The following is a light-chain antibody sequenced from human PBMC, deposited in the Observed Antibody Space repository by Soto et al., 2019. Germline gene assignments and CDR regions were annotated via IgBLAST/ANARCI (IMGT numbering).Light chain of an antibody. J-gene: IGKJ1*01. Sequence: DIVMTQSPDSLAVSLGERATINCKSSQSVLYSSNNKNYLTWYQQKPGQPPKVLIYWASTRESGVPDRFSGSGSGTDFNLTISSLQAEDVAVYYCQQCYSTPRTFGQGTKVEIK. CDR2: WAS. CDR1: QSVLYSSNNKNY. CDR3: QQCYSTPRT. V-gene: IGKV4-1*01.